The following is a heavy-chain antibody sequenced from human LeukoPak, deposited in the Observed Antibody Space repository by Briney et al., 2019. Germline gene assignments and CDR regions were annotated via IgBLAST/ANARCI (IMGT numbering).Heavy chain of an antibody. V-gene: IGHV1-8*01. J-gene: IGHJ5*02. CDR3: ASGRPKAAALPSLPFDP. CDR1: GYTFTSYD. CDR2: MNPNSGNT. Sequence: ASVKVSCKASGYTFTSYDINWVRRATGQGLEWMGWMNPNSGNTGYAQKFQGRVTMTRNTSISTAYMELSSLRSEDTAVYYCASGRPKAAALPSLPFDPWGQGTLVTVSS. D-gene: IGHD6-13*01.